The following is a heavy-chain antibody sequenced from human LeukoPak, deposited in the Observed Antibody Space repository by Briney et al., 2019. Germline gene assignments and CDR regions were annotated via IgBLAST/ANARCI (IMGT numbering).Heavy chain of an antibody. J-gene: IGHJ3*02. V-gene: IGHV5-51*01. D-gene: IGHD2-15*01. CDR3: ARQSEPDCSGGSCYLIEAFDI. CDR2: IYPGDSDT. Sequence: GESLKISCKGSGYSFTSYWIGWVRQMPGKGLDWMGIIYPGDSDTRYSPSFQGQVTISADKSISTAYLQWSSLKASDTAMYYCARQSEPDCSGGSCYLIEAFDIWGQGTMVTVSS. CDR1: GYSFTSYW.